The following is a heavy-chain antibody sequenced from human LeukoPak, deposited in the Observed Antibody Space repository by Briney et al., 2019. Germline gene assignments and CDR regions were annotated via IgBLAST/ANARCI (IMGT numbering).Heavy chain of an antibody. CDR3: ARGCSGGGCYDY. Sequence: PGGSLRLSCATSGFTFSSYGMHWVRQAPGKGLEWVAVIWYDGSNKYYADSVKGRFTISRDNAENSLFLQVNSLRAEDTAVYYCARGCSGGGCYDYWGQGTLVTVSS. D-gene: IGHD2-15*01. CDR2: IWYDGSNK. V-gene: IGHV3-33*01. CDR1: GFTFSSYG. J-gene: IGHJ4*02.